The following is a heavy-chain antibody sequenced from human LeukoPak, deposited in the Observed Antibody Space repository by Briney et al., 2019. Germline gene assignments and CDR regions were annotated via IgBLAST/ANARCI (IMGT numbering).Heavy chain of an antibody. V-gene: IGHV6-1*01. CDR3: ASATQSLYDTSYDY. D-gene: IGHD5/OR15-5a*01. J-gene: IGHJ4*02. Sequence: SQTLSLTCAISGDRVSSNSATWNWIRQSPSRGLEWLGRTYYRSKWYTNYAVSVKSRLTINPDTSKNQFSLHLTSMTPEDTAVYYCASATQSLYDTSYDYWGQGTPVTVSS. CDR1: GDRVSSNSAT. CDR2: TYYRSKWYT.